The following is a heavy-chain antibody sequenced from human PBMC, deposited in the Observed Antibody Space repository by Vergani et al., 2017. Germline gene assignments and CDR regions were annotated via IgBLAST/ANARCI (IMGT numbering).Heavy chain of an antibody. V-gene: IGHV4-38-2*02. CDR2: IYRTGRT. J-gene: IGHJ4*02. D-gene: IGHD3-3*01. CDR1: GFSIDNGYY. CDR3: ARERSDFWGTPPRFDH. Sequence: QVQLQESGPGLVKPSETLSLTCAVSGFSIDNGYYWDWIRQPPGKGLEWIGSIYRTGRTHFNPSLKSRVTISVDTSNNHFSLRLNSLTAADTAVYYCARERSDFWGTPPRFDHWGQGILVTVSA.